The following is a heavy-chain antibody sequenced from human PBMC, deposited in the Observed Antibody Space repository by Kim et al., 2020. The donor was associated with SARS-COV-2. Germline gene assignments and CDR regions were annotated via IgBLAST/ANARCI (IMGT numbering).Heavy chain of an antibody. CDR1: GFTFSSYV. D-gene: IGHD3-22*01. Sequence: GGSLRLSCAASGFTFSSYVMSWVRQAPGKGLDWVSSISGSGGNKYYADSVKGRFTISRDNSKNTRYLQMNSLRAEDTAVYYCAKYYDSRGTIFHNWGQGTLVTVSS. V-gene: IGHV3-23*01. CDR2: ISGSGGNK. J-gene: IGHJ1*01. CDR3: AKYYDSRGTIFHN.